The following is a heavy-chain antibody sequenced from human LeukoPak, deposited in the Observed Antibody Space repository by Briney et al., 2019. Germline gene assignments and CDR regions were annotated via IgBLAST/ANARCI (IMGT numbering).Heavy chain of an antibody. CDR3: ARVHGDFYNWFDP. CDR2: IYTSGST. CDR1: GGSISSSSYY. V-gene: IGHV4-61*02. J-gene: IGHJ5*02. D-gene: IGHD4-17*01. Sequence: SETLSLTCTVSGGSISSSSYYWSWIRQPAGKGLEWIGRIYTSGSTNYNPSLKSRVTMSVDTSKNQFSLKLSSVTAADTAVYYCARVHGDFYNWFDPWGQGTLVTVSS.